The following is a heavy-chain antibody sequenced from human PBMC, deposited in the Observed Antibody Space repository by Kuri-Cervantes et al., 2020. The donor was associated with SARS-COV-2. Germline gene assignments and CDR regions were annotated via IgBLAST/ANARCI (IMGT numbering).Heavy chain of an antibody. J-gene: IGHJ6*02. Sequence: GESLKISCAASGFTFSDKWMSWVRQAPGKGLEWVANINQDGSEEFYVESVKGRFTISRDNARNSLYLQMNSLRAEDTALYYCAGEDVVNYNMDVWSQGTTVTVSS. CDR3: AGEDVVNYNMDV. CDR1: GFTFSDKW. CDR2: INQDGSEE. V-gene: IGHV3-7*01. D-gene: IGHD3-10*01.